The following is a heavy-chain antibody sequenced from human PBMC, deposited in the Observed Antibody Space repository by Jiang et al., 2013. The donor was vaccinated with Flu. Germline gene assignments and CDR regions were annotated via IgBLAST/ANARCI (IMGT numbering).Heavy chain of an antibody. CDR1: GYTFTSFY. V-gene: IGHV1-46*01. CDR3: ARLYYYDSSGYYHGY. J-gene: IGHJ4*02. Sequence: SGAEVKRPGASVKVSCKASGYTFTSFYMHWVRQAPGQGLEWVGIINPSDGSTTYAQKFQGRVTMTRDTSTSTVYMELSSLRSADTAVYYCARLYYYDSSGYYHGYWGQGTLVTVSS. D-gene: IGHD3-22*01. CDR2: INPSDGST.